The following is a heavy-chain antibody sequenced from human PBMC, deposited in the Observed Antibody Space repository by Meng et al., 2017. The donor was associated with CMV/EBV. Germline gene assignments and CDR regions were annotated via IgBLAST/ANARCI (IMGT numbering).Heavy chain of an antibody. Sequence: ASVTVSCKASGYTFTGYYMHWVRQAPGQGLEWMGWINPNSGGTNYAQKFQGRVTMTRDTSISTAYMELSRLRSDDTAVYYCARGGYCSSTSCSDYYYYYGMDVWGQGTTVTVSS. D-gene: IGHD2-2*01. J-gene: IGHJ6*02. V-gene: IGHV1-2*02. CDR1: GYTFTGYY. CDR2: INPNSGGT. CDR3: ARGGYCSSTSCSDYYYYYGMDV.